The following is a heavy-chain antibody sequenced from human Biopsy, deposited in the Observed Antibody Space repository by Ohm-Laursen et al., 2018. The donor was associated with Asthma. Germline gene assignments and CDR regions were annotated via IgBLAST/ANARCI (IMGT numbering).Heavy chain of an antibody. Sequence: SLRLSCSASGFTFSRYVMRWVRQAPGKGLEWVAVISNDGSNRYSADSVRGRFTISRDNSKNTLYLQMNSLRTGDTAVYYCARGKTWGRSYYFDYWGQGTLVTVSS. D-gene: IGHD6-6*01. V-gene: IGHV3-30*03. CDR3: ARGKTWGRSYYFDY. J-gene: IGHJ4*02. CDR1: GFTFSRYV. CDR2: ISNDGSNR.